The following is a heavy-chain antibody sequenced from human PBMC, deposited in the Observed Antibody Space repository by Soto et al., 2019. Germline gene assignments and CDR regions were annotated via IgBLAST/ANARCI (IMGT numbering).Heavy chain of an antibody. V-gene: IGHV1-8*01. CDR3: AGEKVGTTGIDF. D-gene: IGHD1-26*01. CDR1: GYTFTGYD. J-gene: IGHJ4*02. Sequence: QARLVQSGAEVKKPGASVKVSCKASGYTFTGYDINWVRQATGQGLEWMGWMNPNSGNTGYAQNFQGRVTMTRDNSITTAYMELTSLRDVDSAVYYCAGEKVGTTGIDFWGQGTLVTVSS. CDR2: MNPNSGNT.